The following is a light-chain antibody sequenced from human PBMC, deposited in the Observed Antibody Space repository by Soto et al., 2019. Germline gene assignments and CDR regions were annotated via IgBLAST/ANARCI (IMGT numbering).Light chain of an antibody. J-gene: IGLJ1*01. CDR2: DND. CDR3: GAWDRSLKTDF. Sequence: QSVLTQPPSVSAAAGQKITISCSGGWSNIGPNSVSWYRQLPRTAPKLLIYDNDKRPSGIPDRFSGSKSGTSATLDITGLQAGDEADYYCGAWDRSLKTDFFGTGTKVTVL. CDR1: WSNIGPNS. V-gene: IGLV1-51*01.